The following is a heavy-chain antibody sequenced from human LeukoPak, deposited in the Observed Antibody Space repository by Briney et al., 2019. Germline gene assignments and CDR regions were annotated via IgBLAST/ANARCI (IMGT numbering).Heavy chain of an antibody. V-gene: IGHV4-34*01. CDR2: INQSGST. D-gene: IGHD1-1*01. Sequence: PSETLSLTCAVYGGSFSDYDWSWIRQPPGKGLEWIGEINQSGSTNCDPSLKSRVSMSIDTSKSQFSLNLRSVTAADTAVYYCARYVPVRTGTTRASFDYWGQGALVTVSS. J-gene: IGHJ4*02. CDR3: ARYVPVRTGTTRASFDY. CDR1: GGSFSDYD.